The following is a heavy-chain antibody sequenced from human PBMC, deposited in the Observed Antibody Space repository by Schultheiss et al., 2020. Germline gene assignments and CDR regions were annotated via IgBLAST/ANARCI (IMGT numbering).Heavy chain of an antibody. V-gene: IGHV4-4*02. CDR2: IYHSGST. CDR3: ARVTGSWAFDY. CDR1: DGSISSNNW. Sequence: SETLSLTCAVSDGSISSNNWWSWVRQPPGKGLEWIGEIYHSGSTNYNPSLKSRVTISVDKSKNQFSLKLSSVTAADTAVYYCARVTGSWAFDYWGQGTLGTVSS. J-gene: IGHJ4*02. D-gene: IGHD2-8*02.